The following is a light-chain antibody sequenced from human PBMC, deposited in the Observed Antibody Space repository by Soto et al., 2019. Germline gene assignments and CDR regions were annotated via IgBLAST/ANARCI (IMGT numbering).Light chain of an antibody. Sequence: DIQMTQSPSTLSASVGDRVTITCRASQSISSWLAWYQQKPGKAPKLLIYDASSLESGVPSRFNGSGSGTEFTLPISSLQPDDFATYYCQESNSYSPTFGQGTKVEIQ. J-gene: IGKJ1*01. V-gene: IGKV1-5*01. CDR1: QSISSW. CDR2: DAS. CDR3: QESNSYSPT.